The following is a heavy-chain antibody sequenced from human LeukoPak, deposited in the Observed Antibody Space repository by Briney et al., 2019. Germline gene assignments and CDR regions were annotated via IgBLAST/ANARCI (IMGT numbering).Heavy chain of an antibody. D-gene: IGHD3-3*01. CDR2: IKGDGSVT. J-gene: IGHJ5*02. CDR3: ARSDWFDP. Sequence: GGSLRLSRAASGFSFRNAWMHWVRQAPGKGLVWVSRIKGDGSVTVYADSVKGRFTISRDNAKNTLYLQMNSLRVEDTAVYYCARSDWFDPWGQGTLVTVSP. V-gene: IGHV3-74*01. CDR1: GFSFRNAW.